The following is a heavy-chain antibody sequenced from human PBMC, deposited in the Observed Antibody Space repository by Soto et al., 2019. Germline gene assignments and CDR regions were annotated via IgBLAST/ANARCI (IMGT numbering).Heavy chain of an antibody. J-gene: IGHJ4*02. CDR1: GFSFSDAW. V-gene: IGHV3-15*01. Sequence: EVQLVESGGGLVQPGGSLRLSCAASGFSFSDAWMIWVRQAPGKGLQWVGRIKSKSDGETTDYAAPVKGRFAISRDDSKKTVYLRINSLKTEDTATYFCTTQGGGDDIYFDYWGQGTLVAVSS. CDR2: IKSKSDGETT. D-gene: IGHD3-16*01. CDR3: TTQGGGDDIYFDY.